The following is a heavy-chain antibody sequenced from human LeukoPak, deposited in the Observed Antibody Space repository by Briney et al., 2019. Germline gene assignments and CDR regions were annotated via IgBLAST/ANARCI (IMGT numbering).Heavy chain of an antibody. J-gene: IGHJ4*02. D-gene: IGHD4-17*01. Sequence: GGSLRLSCAASGFTVSSYYMGWVRQAPGKGLAWVSVIYSGGSTFYADSVKGRFSISRDNSNNTLYLQMNSLRAEDTAVYYCAREATVTTGYFDYWGQGTLVTVSS. V-gene: IGHV3-66*01. CDR3: AREATVTTGYFDY. CDR1: GFTVSSYY. CDR2: IYSGGST.